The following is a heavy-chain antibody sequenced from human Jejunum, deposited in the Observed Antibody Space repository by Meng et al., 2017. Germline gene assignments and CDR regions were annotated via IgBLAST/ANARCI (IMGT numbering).Heavy chain of an antibody. D-gene: IGHD6-19*01. V-gene: IGHV3-48*03. J-gene: IGHJ4*02. CDR3: ARASGWRGFFFDK. CDR2: ISNSGNTL. Sequence: GGSLRLSCGATGISFSRYEMSWVRQAPGKGPEWISYISNSGNTLYYSDSVKGRFTISRDTATNQLFLQMNSLRADDTAIYYCARASGWRGFFFDKWGQGTLVTVSS. CDR1: GISFSRYE.